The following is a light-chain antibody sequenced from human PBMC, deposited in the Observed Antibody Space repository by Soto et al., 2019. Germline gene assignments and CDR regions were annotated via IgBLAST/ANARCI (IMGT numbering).Light chain of an antibody. J-gene: IGKJ5*01. CDR1: QGISSY. V-gene: IGKV1-9*01. Sequence: DIQLTQSPSFLSASVGDRVPITCRASQGISSYLAWYQQKPGKAPKLLIYVASTLQSGVPSRFSGSGSGTEFTLTISSLQPEDVATYYCQQLNSYPITFGQGTRLEIK. CDR3: QQLNSYPIT. CDR2: VAS.